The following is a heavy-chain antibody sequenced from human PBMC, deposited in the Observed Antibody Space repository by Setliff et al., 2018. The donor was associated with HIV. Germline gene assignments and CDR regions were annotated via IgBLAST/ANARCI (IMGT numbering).Heavy chain of an antibody. J-gene: IGHJ4*02. CDR1: GGTFRKDT. CDR3: ARATPGEHLVLHY. V-gene: IGHV1-69*13. Sequence: ASVKLSCKASGGTFRKDTSTWVRQAPGQGLEWMGGIVPVFGPGNSAQKFQCRVTITADESTSTVYMEVSSLKSEDTAVYYCARATPGEHLVLHYWVQGTLVTVSS. CDR2: IVPVFGPG. D-gene: IGHD6-13*01.